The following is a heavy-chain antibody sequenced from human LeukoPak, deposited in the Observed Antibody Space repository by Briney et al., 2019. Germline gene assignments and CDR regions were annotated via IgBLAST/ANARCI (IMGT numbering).Heavy chain of an antibody. D-gene: IGHD3-22*01. J-gene: IGHJ4*02. CDR2: ISSSSSYI. V-gene: IGHV3-21*01. CDR1: GFTFSSYS. CDR3: ARAFDSSGYNSGY. Sequence: GGSLRLSCAASGFTFSSYSMNWVHQAPGKGLEWVSSISSSSSYIHYADSVKGRFTISRDNAKKSLFLQMNSLRDEDTAIYYCARAFDSSGYNSGYWGQGTLVTVSS.